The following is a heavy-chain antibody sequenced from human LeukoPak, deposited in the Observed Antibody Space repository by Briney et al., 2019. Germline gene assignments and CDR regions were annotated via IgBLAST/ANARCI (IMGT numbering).Heavy chain of an antibody. V-gene: IGHV3-23*01. CDR3: AKAPLYYYDSSGYLDY. J-gene: IGHJ4*02. Sequence: GGSLRLSCAASGFTFSYAMSWVRQAPGKGLEWVSAISGSGGSIYYADSMKGRFTISRDNSKNTLYLQMNSLRAEDTAVYYCAKAPLYYYDSSGYLDYWGQGTLVTVSS. CDR1: GFTFSYA. CDR2: ISGSGGSI. D-gene: IGHD3-22*01.